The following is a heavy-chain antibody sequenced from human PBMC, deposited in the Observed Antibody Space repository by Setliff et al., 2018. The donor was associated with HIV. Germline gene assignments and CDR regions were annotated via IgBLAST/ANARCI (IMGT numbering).Heavy chain of an antibody. CDR3: ARVPYRSAWFSGGHDAFDV. CDR2: IKPGTP. D-gene: IGHD6-19*01. V-gene: IGHV1-46*01. Sequence: GASVKVSCKTSGYSFSNYFIHWVRQAPGQGLEWMGMIKPGTPNIAQKFLRRVTMTGDTSTSTVYMELSSLRSDDTAVYYCARVPYRSAWFSGGHDAFDVWGQGTMVTVSS. CDR1: GYSFSNYF. J-gene: IGHJ3*01.